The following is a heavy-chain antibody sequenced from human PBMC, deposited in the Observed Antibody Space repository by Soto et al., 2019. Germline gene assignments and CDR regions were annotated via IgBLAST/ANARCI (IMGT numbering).Heavy chain of an antibody. CDR2: IIPIFGTA. D-gene: IGHD2-2*01. Sequence: QVQLVQSGAEVKKPGSSVKVSCKASGGTFSSYAISWVRQAPGQGLEWMGGIIPIFGTANYAQKFQGRVTITADEATSTAYMDLRSLGSEDTAVYYCARARDIVVVPAASPRIYYYYGMDVWGQGTTVTVSS. CDR1: GGTFSSYA. CDR3: ARARDIVVVPAASPRIYYYYGMDV. V-gene: IGHV1-69*01. J-gene: IGHJ6*02.